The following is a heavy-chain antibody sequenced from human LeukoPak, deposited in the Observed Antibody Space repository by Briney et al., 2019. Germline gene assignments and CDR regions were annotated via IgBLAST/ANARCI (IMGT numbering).Heavy chain of an antibody. CDR2: ISSSSSYI. Sequence: GGSLRISCAASGFTFSSYSMNWVRQAPGKGLHWVSYISSSSSYIYYADSVKGRFTISRDNAKNSLYLQMNSLRAEDTAVYYCARGGGITIFGVAIDAFDIWGQGTMVTVSS. CDR3: ARGGGITIFGVAIDAFDI. D-gene: IGHD3-3*01. J-gene: IGHJ3*02. V-gene: IGHV3-21*05. CDR1: GFTFSSYS.